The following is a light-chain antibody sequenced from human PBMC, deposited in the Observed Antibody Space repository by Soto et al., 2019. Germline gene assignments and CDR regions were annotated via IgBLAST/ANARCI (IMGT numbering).Light chain of an antibody. V-gene: IGKV3-15*01. CDR2: GAS. J-gene: IGKJ1*01. Sequence: EIVMTQSPATLSASPGARAPLSCRASQSVRSNLAWYQQKPGQAPRLLIYGASTRATGIPARFSGSGSGTEFTLSIGSLQSEDFAVYYCQQYNDWPPTFGQGTKVDIK. CDR3: QQYNDWPPT. CDR1: QSVRSN.